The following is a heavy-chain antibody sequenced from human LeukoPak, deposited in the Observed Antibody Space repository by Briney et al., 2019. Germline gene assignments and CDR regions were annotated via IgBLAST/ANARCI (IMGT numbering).Heavy chain of an antibody. V-gene: IGHV3-21*01. CDR2: ISSSSSYI. J-gene: IGHJ4*02. Sequence: PGGSLRLSCAASGFTFSSYSMNWVRRSPGKGLGGVSSISSSSSYIYYADSVKGRFTISRDNAKNSLYLQMNSLRAEDTAVYYCARALGGYDILTGQDYWGQGTLVTVSS. D-gene: IGHD3-9*01. CDR3: ARALGGYDILTGQDY. CDR1: GFTFSSYS.